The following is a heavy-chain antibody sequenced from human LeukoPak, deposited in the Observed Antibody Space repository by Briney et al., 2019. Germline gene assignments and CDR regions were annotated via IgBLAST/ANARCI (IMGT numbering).Heavy chain of an antibody. J-gene: IGHJ5*02. CDR2: INPNSGST. Sequence: ASVKVSCKASGYTFTGYYMHWVRQAPGQGLEWMGWINPNSGSTNYAQKFQGRVTMTRDTSISTAYMELSRLRSDDTAVYYCARTHYYGSENWFDPWGQGTLVTVSS. CDR3: ARTHYYGSENWFDP. D-gene: IGHD3-10*01. V-gene: IGHV1-2*02. CDR1: GYTFTGYY.